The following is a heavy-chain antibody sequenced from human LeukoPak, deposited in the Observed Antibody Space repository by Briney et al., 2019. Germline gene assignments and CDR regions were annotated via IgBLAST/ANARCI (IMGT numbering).Heavy chain of an antibody. Sequence: GGSLRLSCAASGFMFSDYFMSRIRQAPGKELEWISYTSSNSKYTKYADSVKGRFTISRDNAKKSLYLQMGSLRAEDMAVYYCARYGSGSYYHYWGQGTLVTVSS. V-gene: IGHV3-11*06. CDR1: GFMFSDYF. J-gene: IGHJ4*02. D-gene: IGHD3-10*01. CDR2: TSSNSKYT. CDR3: ARYGSGSYYHY.